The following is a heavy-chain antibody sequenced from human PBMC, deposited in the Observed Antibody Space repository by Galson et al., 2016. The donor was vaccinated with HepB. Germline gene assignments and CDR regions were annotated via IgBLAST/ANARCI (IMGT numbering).Heavy chain of an antibody. V-gene: IGHV3-11*06. Sequence: SLRLSCAASGFTFGDYYMSWIRQAPGKGLEWVSYISSSSYYTNYADSVTGRFTISRDNAKNSLYLQMNSLRAEDTAVYYCARDQVGYSSTWHYYYYGMDVWGQGTTVTVSS. CDR1: GFTFGDYY. CDR2: ISSSSYYT. D-gene: IGHD6-13*01. J-gene: IGHJ6*02. CDR3: ARDQVGYSSTWHYYYYGMDV.